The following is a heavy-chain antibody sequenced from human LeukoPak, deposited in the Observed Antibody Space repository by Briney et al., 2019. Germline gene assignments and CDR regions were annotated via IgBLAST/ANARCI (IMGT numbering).Heavy chain of an antibody. CDR2: IYYSGST. V-gene: IGHV4-59*01. CDR3: AIYSGYDESFDY. Sequence: SETLSLTCTVSGGSISSYYWSWIRQPPGKGLEWIGYIYYSGSTNYNPSLKSRVTISVDTSKNQFSLKLSSVTAAGTAVYYCAIYSGYDESFDYWGQGTLVTVSS. CDR1: GGSISSYY. D-gene: IGHD5-12*01. J-gene: IGHJ4*02.